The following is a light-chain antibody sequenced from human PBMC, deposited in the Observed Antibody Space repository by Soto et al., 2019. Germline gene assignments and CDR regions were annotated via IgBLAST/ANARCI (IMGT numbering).Light chain of an antibody. CDR1: QSVDIY. Sequence: EVVLTQSPDTLSLSPGERATLSCRTSQSVDIYLAWYQQKPGQAPRLLIYDASNRVTGIPTRFSGSGSGTDSTLTISSLEPEDFAVYFCQQRKYWPPLTFGGGTKVEIK. J-gene: IGKJ4*01. V-gene: IGKV3-11*01. CDR2: DAS. CDR3: QQRKYWPPLT.